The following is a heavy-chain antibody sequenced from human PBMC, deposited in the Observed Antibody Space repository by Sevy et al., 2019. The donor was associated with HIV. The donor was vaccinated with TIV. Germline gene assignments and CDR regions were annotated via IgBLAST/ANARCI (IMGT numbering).Heavy chain of an antibody. Sequence: ASVKVSCKASGGTFSSYAISWVRQAPGQGREGMGGIIPIFGTANYPQKFQGRVTITADESTSTAYMELGSLRSEDTAVYYCARGSGYCSGGSCYYYDYWGQGTLVTVSS. V-gene: IGHV1-69*13. CDR3: ARGSGYCSGGSCYYYDY. CDR2: IIPIFGTA. CDR1: GGTFSSYA. J-gene: IGHJ4*02. D-gene: IGHD2-15*01.